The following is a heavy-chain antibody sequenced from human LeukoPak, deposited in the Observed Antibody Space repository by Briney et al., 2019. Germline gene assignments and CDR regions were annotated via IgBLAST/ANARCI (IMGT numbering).Heavy chain of an antibody. CDR1: GYTFTSYG. CDR3: ARAEGNYDFWSGYPYYFDY. J-gene: IGHJ4*02. Sequence: ASVKVSCKASGYTFTSYGISWVRQAPGQGLEWMGWISAYNGNTNYAQKLQGRVTMTTDTSTSTAYMELRSLRSDDTAVYYCARAEGNYDFWSGYPYYFDYWGQGTLVTASS. CDR2: ISAYNGNT. V-gene: IGHV1-18*01. D-gene: IGHD3-3*01.